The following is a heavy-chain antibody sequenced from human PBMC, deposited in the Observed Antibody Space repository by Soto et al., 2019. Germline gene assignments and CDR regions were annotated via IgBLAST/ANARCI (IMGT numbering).Heavy chain of an antibody. Sequence: QVQLVQSGAEAKKPGSSVKVSCKASGGTFSSYTISWVRQAPGQGLEWMGRIIPILGIANYAQKFQGRVTITADKSTSTAYMELSSLRSEDTAVYYCARSCSGGSCYFDYWGQGTLVTVSS. CDR1: GGTFSSYT. D-gene: IGHD2-15*01. CDR2: IIPILGIA. J-gene: IGHJ4*02. CDR3: ARSCSGGSCYFDY. V-gene: IGHV1-69*02.